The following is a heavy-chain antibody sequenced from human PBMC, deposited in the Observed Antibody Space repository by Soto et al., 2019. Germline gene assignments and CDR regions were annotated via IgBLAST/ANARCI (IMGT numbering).Heavy chain of an antibody. Sequence: LGESLKISCKGSGYSFTSYWISWVRQMPGKGLEWMGRIDPSDSYTNYSPSFQGHVTISADKSISTAYLQWSSLKASDTAMYYCARGYCTTTICDPWFDPWGQGTLVTVSS. D-gene: IGHD2-2*01. CDR2: IDPSDSYT. J-gene: IGHJ5*02. V-gene: IGHV5-10-1*01. CDR3: ARGYCTTTICDPWFDP. CDR1: GYSFTSYW.